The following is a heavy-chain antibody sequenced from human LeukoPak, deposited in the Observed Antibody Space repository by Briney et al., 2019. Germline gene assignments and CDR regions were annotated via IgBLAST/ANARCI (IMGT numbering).Heavy chain of an antibody. CDR1: GASISSYY. CDR2: IFYSGGT. D-gene: IGHD6-13*01. CDR3: ASGPYPAAGTDHQFDY. J-gene: IGHJ4*02. Sequence: PSETLSLTCTVSGASISSYYWSWIRQSPGKGLEWIGYIFYSGGTLYNPSLQSRVTISVDTSKNQFSLRLTSVTAADTAVYYCASGPYPAAGTDHQFDYWGQGTLVTVSS. V-gene: IGHV4-59*01.